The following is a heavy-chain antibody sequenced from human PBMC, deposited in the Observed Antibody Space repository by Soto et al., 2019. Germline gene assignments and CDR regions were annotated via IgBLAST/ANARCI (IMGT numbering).Heavy chain of an antibody. J-gene: IGHJ4*02. Sequence: QVQLVESGGGVVQPGRSLRLSCAASGFTFSSYGMHWVRQAPGKGLEWVEVISYDGSNKYYADSVKGRFTISRDNSKNTLYLQMNSLRAEDTAVYYCAKERYGDYDYWGQGTLVTVSS. CDR2: ISYDGSNK. D-gene: IGHD4-17*01. V-gene: IGHV3-30*18. CDR1: GFTFSSYG. CDR3: AKERYGDYDY.